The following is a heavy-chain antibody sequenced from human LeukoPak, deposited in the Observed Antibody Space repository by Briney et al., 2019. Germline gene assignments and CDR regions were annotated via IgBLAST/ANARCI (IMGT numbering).Heavy chain of an antibody. Sequence: GGSLRLSCAASGFTFSSYAMSWIRQAPGKGLEWVSGISGSGGSTYYADSVKGRFIISRDNSKNTLYLQMNSLRAEDTAVYYCARPVNTAMVTPFDYWGQGTLVTVSS. CDR3: ARPVNTAMVTPFDY. V-gene: IGHV3-23*01. J-gene: IGHJ4*02. D-gene: IGHD5-18*01. CDR2: ISGSGGST. CDR1: GFTFSSYA.